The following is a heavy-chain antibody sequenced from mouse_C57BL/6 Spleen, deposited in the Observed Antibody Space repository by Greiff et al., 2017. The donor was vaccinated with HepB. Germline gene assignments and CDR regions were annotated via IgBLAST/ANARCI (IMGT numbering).Heavy chain of an antibody. CDR2: IYPGNSDT. Sequence: VQLQQSGTVLARPGASVKMSCKTSGYTFTSYWMHWVKQRPEQGLEWIGAIYPGNSDTSYNQKFKGKAKLTAVTSASTAYMELSSLTNEDSAVYYCTRSYYSNGGFAYWGQGTLVTVSA. CDR3: TRSYYSNGGFAY. V-gene: IGHV1-5*01. J-gene: IGHJ3*01. D-gene: IGHD2-5*01. CDR1: GYTFTSYW.